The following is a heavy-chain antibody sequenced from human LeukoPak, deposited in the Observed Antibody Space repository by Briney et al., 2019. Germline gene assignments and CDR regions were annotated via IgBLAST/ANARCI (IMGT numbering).Heavy chain of an antibody. D-gene: IGHD6-19*01. Sequence: KPSETLSPTCTVSGGSISSYYWSWIRQPAGKGLEWIGRIYTSGTTDYNPSLKSRVTMSVDSSRNQFSLKLTSVTAADTAVYYCARGLYAVAGTSWFDPWGQGTLVTVSS. CDR3: ARGLYAVAGTSWFDP. J-gene: IGHJ5*02. CDR2: IYTSGTT. V-gene: IGHV4-4*07. CDR1: GGSISSYY.